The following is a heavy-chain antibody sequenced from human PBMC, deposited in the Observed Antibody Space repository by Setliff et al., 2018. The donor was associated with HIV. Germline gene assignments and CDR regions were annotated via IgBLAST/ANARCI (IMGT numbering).Heavy chain of an antibody. CDR1: GYSISRGGYY. D-gene: IGHD1-1*01. V-gene: IGHV4-61*02. CDR3: ARGLEYDHSVGYFDY. CDR2: IDTPGIT. Sequence: SETLSXXXSVSGYSISRGGYYWSWIRQPAGKGLEWIGRIDTPGITNYNPSLKSRVTXSLDTSKEQFSLKLTSVTAXDTAVYYFARGLEYDHSVGYFDYXXXGMLVTVSS. J-gene: IGHJ4*01.